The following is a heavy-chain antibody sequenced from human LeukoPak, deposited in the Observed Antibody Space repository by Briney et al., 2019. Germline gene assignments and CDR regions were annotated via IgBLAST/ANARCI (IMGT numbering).Heavy chain of an antibody. CDR1: GYTFTGYY. V-gene: IGHV1-2*02. CDR3: ARVGGSYKYYFDY. D-gene: IGHD1-26*01. J-gene: IGHJ4*02. Sequence: GASVKVSCKASGYTFTGYYMHWVRQAPGQGLEWMGWINPNSGGTNYAQKFQGRVTMTRDTSISTAYMELSRLRSDDTAVYYCARVGGSYKYYFDYWGQGTLVTVSS. CDR2: INPNSGGT.